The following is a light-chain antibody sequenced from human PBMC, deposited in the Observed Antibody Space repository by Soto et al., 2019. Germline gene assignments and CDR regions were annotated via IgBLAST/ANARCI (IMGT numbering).Light chain of an antibody. CDR3: MQALQTQYT. V-gene: IGKV2-28*01. Sequence: DIVMTQSPLSLPVTPGEPASISCRSSQSLLHRNGYTYLDWYLQKPGQSPQLLIYLGSNRASGVPDRFSGSGSGTDFTLKISRVEAEDVGVYFCMQALQTQYTFGQGTKLEIK. CDR2: LGS. J-gene: IGKJ2*01. CDR1: QSLLHRNGYTY.